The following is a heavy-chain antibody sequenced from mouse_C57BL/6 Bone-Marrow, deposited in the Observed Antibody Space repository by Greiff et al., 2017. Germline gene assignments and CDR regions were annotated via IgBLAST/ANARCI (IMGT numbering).Heavy chain of an antibody. J-gene: IGHJ1*03. CDR1: GYTFTDYY. D-gene: IGHD3-2*02. CDR3: ATSACYVRYWYFAV. V-gene: IGHV1-26*01. CDR2: INPNNGGT. Sequence: EVQLQQSGPELVKPGASVKISCKASGYTFTDYYMNWVKQSHGKSLEWIGDINPNNGGTSYNQKFKGKATLTADKSSSTAYMELRSLTSEDSAVYFCATSACYVRYWYFAVWGTGTTVTVSA.